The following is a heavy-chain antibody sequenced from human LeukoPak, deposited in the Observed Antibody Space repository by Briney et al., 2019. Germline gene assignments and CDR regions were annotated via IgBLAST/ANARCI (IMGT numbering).Heavy chain of an antibody. Sequence: SGTLSLTCAVSGGSISSSNWWSWVRQPPGKGLEWIGEIYHSGSTNYNPSLKSRVTISVDKSKNQFSLKLSSVTAADTAVYYCARVSFRDSSGYYDYWGQGTLVTVSS. CDR3: ARVSFRDSSGYYDY. J-gene: IGHJ4*02. D-gene: IGHD3-22*01. CDR1: GGSISSSNW. CDR2: IYHSGST. V-gene: IGHV4-4*02.